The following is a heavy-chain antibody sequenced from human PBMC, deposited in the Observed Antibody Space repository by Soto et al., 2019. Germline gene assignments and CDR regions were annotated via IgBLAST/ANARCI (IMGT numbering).Heavy chain of an antibody. CDR2: IYYSGST. CDR3: ARGGVTFGGVIVI. CDR1: GGSISGYS. J-gene: IGHJ4*02. V-gene: IGHV4-59*01. Sequence: SETLSLTCTVSGGSISGYSWSWIRQPPGKGLEWIGYIYYSGSTNYNPSLESRVTISLRTSKSQFSLKLSSVTAADTAVYYCARGGVTFGGVIVIWGQGTLVTVSS. D-gene: IGHD3-16*02.